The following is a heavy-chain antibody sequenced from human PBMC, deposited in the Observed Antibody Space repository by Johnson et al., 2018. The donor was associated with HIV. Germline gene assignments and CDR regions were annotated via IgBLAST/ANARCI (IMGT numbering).Heavy chain of an antibody. D-gene: IGHD6-13*01. CDR1: GITVSSNY. Sequence: VQLVESGGGLVQSGGSLRLSCAASGITVSSNYMSWVRRAPGQGLEWVSLLFSVGNTNYADSVKGRFTISRDNSKNMLYLQMNSLRPEDTAVYYCARGKGAAAGLDAFDIWGQGTMVTVSS. CDR3: ARGKGAAAGLDAFDI. J-gene: IGHJ3*02. CDR2: LFSVGNT. V-gene: IGHV3-66*02.